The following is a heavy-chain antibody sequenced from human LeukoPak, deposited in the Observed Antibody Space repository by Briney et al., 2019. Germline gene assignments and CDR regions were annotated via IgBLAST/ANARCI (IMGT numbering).Heavy chain of an antibody. D-gene: IGHD6-25*01. Sequence: PGGSLRLSCAASGFTFSSYAMSWVRQAPGKGLEWVSAISGSGGSTYYADSVKGRFTISRDNSKNTLYLQMNNLRAEDTAIYYCSKDVGPSGPLFDSWGQGTLVTVSS. CDR1: GFTFSSYA. V-gene: IGHV3-23*01. CDR3: SKDVGPSGPLFDS. CDR2: ISGSGGST. J-gene: IGHJ4*02.